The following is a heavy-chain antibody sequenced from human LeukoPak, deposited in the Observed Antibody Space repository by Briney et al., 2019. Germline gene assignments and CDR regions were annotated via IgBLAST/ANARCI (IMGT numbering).Heavy chain of an antibody. D-gene: IGHD2-2*02. CDR1: GFPFSSYS. V-gene: IGHV3-48*04. Sequence: GGSLRLSCAASGFPFSSYSMNWVRQAPGEGLEWVSYISSSRTTSYADSVKGRFTISRDNAKNSLYLQMNSLRAEDTAVYFCARGIYTSSPRNPKNFFDYWGQGTLVTVS. J-gene: IGHJ4*02. CDR3: ARGIYTSSPRNPKNFFDY. CDR2: ISSSRTT.